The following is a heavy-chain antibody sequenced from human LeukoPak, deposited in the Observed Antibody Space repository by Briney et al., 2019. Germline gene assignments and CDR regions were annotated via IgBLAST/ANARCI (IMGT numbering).Heavy chain of an antibody. D-gene: IGHD3-22*01. J-gene: IGHJ4*02. CDR1: GGSVSYYY. Sequence: SETLSLTCTVSGGSVSYYYWNWIRQPPGKGLEWIGYFYYSGSTNYNPSLKSRVTVSVDTSKNQFSLKLSSVTAADTAVYYCAVEPYENSNYSPEVPGTWGQGTLVTVSS. CDR2: FYYSGST. V-gene: IGHV4-59*08. CDR3: AVEPYENSNYSPEVPGT.